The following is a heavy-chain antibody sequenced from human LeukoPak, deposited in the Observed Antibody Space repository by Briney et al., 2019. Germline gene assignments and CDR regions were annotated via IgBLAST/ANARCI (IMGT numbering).Heavy chain of an antibody. CDR1: GFTFNSYA. Sequence: PGGSLRLSCAASGFTFNSYAMSWVRQAPGKGLEWVSAISGSGGSTYYADSVKGRFTISRDNSKNTLYLQMNSLRVEDTAVYYCGKRSGYSSGWYDYWGQGALVTVSS. D-gene: IGHD6-19*01. J-gene: IGHJ4*02. CDR2: ISGSGGST. CDR3: GKRSGYSSGWYDY. V-gene: IGHV3-23*01.